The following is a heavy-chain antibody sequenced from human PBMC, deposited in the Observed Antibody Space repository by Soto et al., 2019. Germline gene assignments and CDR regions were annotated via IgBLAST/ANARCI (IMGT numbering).Heavy chain of an antibody. D-gene: IGHD3-22*01. CDR3: ARVTQYYYDSSGYWAFDY. CDR2: ISSSSSYI. J-gene: IGHJ4*02. V-gene: IGHV3-21*01. Sequence: PGGSLRLSCAASGFTFSSYSMNWVRQAPGKGLEWVSSISSSSSYIYYADSVKGRFTISRDNAKNSLYLQMNSLRAEDTAVYYCARVTQYYYDSSGYWAFDYWGQGTLVTVSS. CDR1: GFTFSSYS.